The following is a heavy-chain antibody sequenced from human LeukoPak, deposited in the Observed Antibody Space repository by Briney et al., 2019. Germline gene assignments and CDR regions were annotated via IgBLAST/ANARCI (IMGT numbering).Heavy chain of an antibody. J-gene: IGHJ5*02. Sequence: GGSLRLSCAASGFTFSNYAMHWVRQAPGKGLEWVAVISYDGSNKYYADSVKGRFTVSRDNSKNTLYLQMNSLRAEDTAVYYCAKGTSGSGSYYKTWFDPWGQGTLVTVSS. V-gene: IGHV3-30-3*01. CDR1: GFTFSNYA. CDR2: ISYDGSNK. D-gene: IGHD3-10*01. CDR3: AKGTSGSGSYYKTWFDP.